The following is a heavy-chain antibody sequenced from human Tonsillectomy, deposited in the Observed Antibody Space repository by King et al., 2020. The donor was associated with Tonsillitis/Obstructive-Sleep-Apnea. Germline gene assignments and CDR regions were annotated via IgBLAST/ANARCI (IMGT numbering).Heavy chain of an antibody. CDR1: GFTFRSYE. CDR3: ARAAAQPLIWAGGYFDL. CDR2: ISSGGTTI. D-gene: IGHD2-8*01. Sequence: VQLVESGGGLVQPGGSLRLSCAASGFTFRSYEMNWVRQAPGKGLEWVSYISSGGTTIYYAGSVKGRFTISRDNAKNSLYLQMNSLRAEDTAVYYCARAAAQPLIWAGGYFDLWGRGTLVTVSS. V-gene: IGHV3-48*03. J-gene: IGHJ2*01.